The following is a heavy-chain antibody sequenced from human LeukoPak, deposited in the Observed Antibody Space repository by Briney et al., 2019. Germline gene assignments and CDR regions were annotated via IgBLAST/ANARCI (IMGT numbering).Heavy chain of an antibody. D-gene: IGHD5-24*01. V-gene: IGHV4-4*02. CDR1: GGSISSSNW. CDR2: IYHSGST. CDR3: ARGGGMGHYYYYMDV. Sequence: SETLSLTCAVSGGSISSSNWWSWVRQPPGKGLEWIGEIYHSGSTNYNPSLKSRVTISVDKSKNQFSLKLTSVTAADTAVYYCARGGGMGHYYYYMDVWGKGTTVTIS. J-gene: IGHJ6*03.